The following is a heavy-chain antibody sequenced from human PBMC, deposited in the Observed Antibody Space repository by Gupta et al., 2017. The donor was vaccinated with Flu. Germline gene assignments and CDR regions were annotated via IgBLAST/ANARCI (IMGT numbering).Heavy chain of an antibody. J-gene: IGHJ6*02. CDR3: ARVRFFGVESYGLDV. D-gene: IGHD3-3*01. CDR2: IGAYNGNT. Sequence: SWVRQAPGQGLEWMGWIGAYNGNTKYAQKFQGRVTMTTDTSTTTVYMELRSLRSDDSAVYYCARVRFFGVESYGLDVWGQGTTVTVSS. V-gene: IGHV1-18*01.